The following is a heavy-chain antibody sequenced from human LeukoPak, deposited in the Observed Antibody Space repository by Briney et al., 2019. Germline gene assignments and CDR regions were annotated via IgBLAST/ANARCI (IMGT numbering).Heavy chain of an antibody. Sequence: GGSLRLSCAASGFTFSGSAIHWVRQSSGKGLEWVGQIDKKDKGYATATAYAASVKGGFTISRDDSINTAYLQMKSLKTEDTALYYCTRDSGTYNWFDPRGQGTLVTVSS. V-gene: IGHV3-73*01. J-gene: IGHJ5*02. CDR3: TRDSGTYNWFDP. CDR2: IDKKDKGYATAT. D-gene: IGHD1-26*01. CDR1: GFTFSGSA.